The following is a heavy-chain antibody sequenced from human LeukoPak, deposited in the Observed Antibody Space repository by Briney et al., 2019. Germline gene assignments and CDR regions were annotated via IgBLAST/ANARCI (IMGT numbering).Heavy chain of an antibody. CDR1: GFIFSNYW. Sequence: GGSLRLSCAASGFIFSNYWMTWVRQAPGKGLEWVSAISGSGGSTYYADSVKGRFTISRDNSKNTLYLQMNSLRAEDTAVYYCAKVSRWERYYYGSSGYPLGNWFDPWGQGTLVTVSS. CDR2: ISGSGGST. D-gene: IGHD3-22*01. V-gene: IGHV3-23*01. CDR3: AKVSRWERYYYGSSGYPLGNWFDP. J-gene: IGHJ5*02.